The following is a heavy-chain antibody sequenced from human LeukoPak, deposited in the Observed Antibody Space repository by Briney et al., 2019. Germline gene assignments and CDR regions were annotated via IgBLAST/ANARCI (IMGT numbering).Heavy chain of an antibody. D-gene: IGHD6-6*01. J-gene: IGHJ4*02. CDR1: GYTFTGYY. CDR2: INPNSGGT. V-gene: IGHV1-2*02. CDR3: VRCGAGRPCY. Sequence: ASVKVSCKAAGYTFTGYYRHWVRQAPGQGLEWMGWINPNSGGTNYAQKFQGRVTMTRDTSISTAYMELSRLRSDDTAVYYCVRCGAGRPCYWGQGTLVTVSS.